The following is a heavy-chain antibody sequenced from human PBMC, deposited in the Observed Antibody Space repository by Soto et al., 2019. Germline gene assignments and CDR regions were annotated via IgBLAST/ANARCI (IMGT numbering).Heavy chain of an antibody. CDR3: ARWAEPSIAVADKDY. J-gene: IGHJ4*02. Sequence: GASVKVSCKASGYTFTSYAMHWVRQAPGQRLEWMGWINAGNGNTKYSQKFQGRVTITRDTSASTAYMELSSLRSEDTAVYYCARWAEPSIAVADKDYWGQGTLVTVSS. D-gene: IGHD6-19*01. V-gene: IGHV1-3*01. CDR1: GYTFTSYA. CDR2: INAGNGNT.